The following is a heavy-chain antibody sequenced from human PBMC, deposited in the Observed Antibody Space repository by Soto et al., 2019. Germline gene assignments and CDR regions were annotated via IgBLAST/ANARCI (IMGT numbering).Heavy chain of an antibody. D-gene: IGHD3-3*01. CDR2: ISISGTTI. J-gene: IGHJ4*02. V-gene: IGHV3-11*01. CDR1: GFTLSDYY. Sequence: QVQLVESGGGLVKPGGSLRLSCAASGFTLSDYYMTWIRQAPGKGLEWVSDISISGTTIHYADSVRGRFTISRDNAKNSLWLKMNTRRAEDTAVYYCAGFRGDGYYTFWGQGTLVTVSS. CDR3: AGFRGDGYYTF.